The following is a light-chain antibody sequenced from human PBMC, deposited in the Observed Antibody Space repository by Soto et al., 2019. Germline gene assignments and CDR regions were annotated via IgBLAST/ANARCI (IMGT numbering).Light chain of an antibody. CDR2: AAS. CDR3: LQDYSYPLT. Sequence: AIQMTQSLSSLSASVGDRVTLTCRASQGMRNELGWYQQKPGKAPKVLIYAASTLQSEVQSMFSGRGFATYFTLTISSPHPDNFPTYYCLQDYSYPLTFGGGTKVDIK. V-gene: IGKV1-6*01. CDR1: QGMRNE. J-gene: IGKJ4*01.